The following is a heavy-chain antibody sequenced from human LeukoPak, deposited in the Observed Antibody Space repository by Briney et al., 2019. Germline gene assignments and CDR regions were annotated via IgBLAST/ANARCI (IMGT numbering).Heavy chain of an antibody. CDR1: GCTFSSYA. J-gene: IGHJ5*02. CDR3: ARGGYSSGLSYIDP. V-gene: IGHV1-69*13. CDR2: IIPIFGTA. D-gene: IGHD6-19*01. Sequence: GASLNVSCTASGCTFSSYAIGWVRQAPGQGLEWMGGIIPIFGTANYAQKFQGRVTITADESTSTAYMELSSLRSEDTAVYYCARGGYSSGLSYIDPWGQGTLVTVSS.